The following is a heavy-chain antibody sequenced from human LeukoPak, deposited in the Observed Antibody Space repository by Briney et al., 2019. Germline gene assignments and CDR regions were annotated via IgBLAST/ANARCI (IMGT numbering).Heavy chain of an antibody. J-gene: IGHJ5*02. CDR2: IYYSGST. V-gene: IGHV4-30-4*08. CDR3: ARVVVVAATGIRFDP. CDR1: GGSISSGDYY. D-gene: IGHD2-15*01. Sequence: SQTLSLTCTVSGGSISSGDYYWSWIRQPPGKGLEWIGYIYYSGSTYYNPSLKSRVTISVDTSKNQFSLKLSSVTAADTAVYYCARVVVVAATGIRFDPWGQGTLVTVSS.